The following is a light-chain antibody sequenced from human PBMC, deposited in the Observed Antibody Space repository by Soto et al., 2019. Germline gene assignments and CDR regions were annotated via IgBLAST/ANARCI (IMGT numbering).Light chain of an antibody. CDR3: QRRSDWPPFT. Sequence: EIVLTQSPATLSLSPGERATLSCRASQSVGSYLAWYQQKPGQAPRLLIYDSSNRATGIPARFSGSGSGTDFTLTISSLEPEDFAVYYCQRRSDWPPFTFGPGTKLEIK. CDR1: QSVGSY. J-gene: IGKJ2*01. CDR2: DSS. V-gene: IGKV3-11*01.